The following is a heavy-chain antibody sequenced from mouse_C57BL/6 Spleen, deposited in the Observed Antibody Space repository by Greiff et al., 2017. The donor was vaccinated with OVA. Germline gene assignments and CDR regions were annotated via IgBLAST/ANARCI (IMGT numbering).Heavy chain of an antibody. CDR2: IYPGSGST. CDR1: GYTFTSYW. V-gene: IGHV1-55*01. CDR3: ARREAPYLGDY. Sequence: VQLQQSGAELVKPGASVKMSCKASGYTFTSYWITWVKQRPGQGLEWIGDIYPGSGSTNYNEKFKSKATLTVDTSSSTAYMQLSSLTSEDSAVYYCARREAPYLGDYWGQGTTLTVSS. J-gene: IGHJ2*01.